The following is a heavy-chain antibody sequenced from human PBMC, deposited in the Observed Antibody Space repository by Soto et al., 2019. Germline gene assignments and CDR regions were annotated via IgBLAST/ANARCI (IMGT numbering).Heavy chain of an antibody. Sequence: PRGSLRLSCAASGFSFSSYSMNWVRQAPGKGLEWVSSISSSASHINYADSVKGRFTISRDNAKKSLYLQMNSLRAEDTAVYYCARGYTGYCSGGTCYWFDPWGQGTLVTVSS. V-gene: IGHV3-21*01. CDR2: ISSSASHI. D-gene: IGHD2-15*01. CDR1: GFSFSSYS. CDR3: ARGYTGYCSGGTCYWFDP. J-gene: IGHJ5*02.